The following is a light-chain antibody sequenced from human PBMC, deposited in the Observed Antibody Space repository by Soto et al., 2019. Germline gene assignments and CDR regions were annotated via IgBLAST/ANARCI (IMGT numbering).Light chain of an antibody. V-gene: IGKV3D-20*01. CDR3: QQYGDSTWT. CDR2: DVS. Sequence: EIVFTQSPATLSFSPGARATLSCGASQSVDNNYLTWYQHKPGLAPRLLMYDVSSRATGVPDRFSGSGSGTAFTLTISRLETEDSAVYYCQQYGDSTWTFGQGTKVDIK. J-gene: IGKJ1*01. CDR1: QSVDNNY.